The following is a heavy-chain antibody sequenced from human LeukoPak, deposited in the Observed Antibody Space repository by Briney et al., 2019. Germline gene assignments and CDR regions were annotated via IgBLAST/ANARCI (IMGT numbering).Heavy chain of an antibody. CDR2: IWYDGSNK. CDR3: ARGTARRYLDY. Sequence: GGSLRLSCAASGFTFSSYGMHWVRQAPGKGLEWVAVIWYDGSNKYYADSVKGRFTISRDNSKNTLYLQMNSLRAEDTAVYYCARGTARRYLDYWGQGTLVTVSS. D-gene: IGHD6-6*01. CDR1: GFTFSSYG. J-gene: IGHJ4*02. V-gene: IGHV3-33*08.